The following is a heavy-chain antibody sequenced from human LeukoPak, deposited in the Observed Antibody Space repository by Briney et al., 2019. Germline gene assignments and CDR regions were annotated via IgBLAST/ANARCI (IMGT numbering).Heavy chain of an antibody. CDR3: ASDPGIATAGMNWFDP. CDR1: GGSISSYY. V-gene: IGHV4-59*12. CDR2: IYYSGST. Sequence: PSETLSLTCTVSGGSISSYYWNWIRQPPGKGLEWIGYIYYSGSTNYNPSLKSRVTISVDKSKNQFSLKLTSVTAADTAAYYCASDPGIATAGMNWFDPWGPGTLVTVSS. J-gene: IGHJ5*02. D-gene: IGHD6-13*01.